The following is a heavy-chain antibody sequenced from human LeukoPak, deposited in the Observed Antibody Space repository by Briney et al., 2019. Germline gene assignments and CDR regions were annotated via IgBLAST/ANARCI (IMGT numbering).Heavy chain of an antibody. V-gene: IGHV3-23*01. CDR2: ITGSAVST. CDR3: AKSRLSGINDAFDI. J-gene: IGHJ3*02. D-gene: IGHD3-3*01. CDR1: GFTFSDYY. Sequence: GGSLRLSCAASGFTFSDYYMSWIRQAPGKGLEWVSAITGSAVSTFYADSVKGRFTISRDNSKNTLYLQMNSLRAEDTAVYYCAKSRLSGINDAFDIWGQGTMVTVSS.